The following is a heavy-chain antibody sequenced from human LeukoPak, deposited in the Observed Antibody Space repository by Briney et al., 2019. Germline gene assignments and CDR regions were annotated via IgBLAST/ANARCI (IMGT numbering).Heavy chain of an antibody. V-gene: IGHV1-2*02. D-gene: IGHD3-22*01. Sequence: ASVKVSCKASGYTFTSYYMHWVRQAPGQGLEWMGWINPNSGGTNYAQKFQGRVTMTRDTSISTAYMELSRLRSDDTAVYYCARDAEDSSGSEDAFDIWGQGTMVTVSS. CDR2: INPNSGGT. CDR1: GYTFTSYY. CDR3: ARDAEDSSGSEDAFDI. J-gene: IGHJ3*02.